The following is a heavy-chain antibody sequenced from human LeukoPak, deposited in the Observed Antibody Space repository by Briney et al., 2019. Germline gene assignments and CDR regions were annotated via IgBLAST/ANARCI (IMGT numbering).Heavy chain of an antibody. Sequence: TGGSLRLSCAASGFTFSSYWMSWVRQAPGKGLEWVANIKQDGSEKYYVDSVKGRFTISRDNAKNSLYLQMNSLRAEDTAVYYCAREYFDWPEYYFDYWGQGTLVTVSS. J-gene: IGHJ4*02. D-gene: IGHD3-9*01. CDR2: IKQDGSEK. V-gene: IGHV3-7*01. CDR1: GFTFSSYW. CDR3: AREYFDWPEYYFDY.